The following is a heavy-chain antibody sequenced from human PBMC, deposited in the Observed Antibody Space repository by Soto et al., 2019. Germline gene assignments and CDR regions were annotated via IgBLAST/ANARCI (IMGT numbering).Heavy chain of an antibody. D-gene: IGHD6-13*01. Sequence: QVQLVQSGAEVKKPGASVKVSCKASGYTFTSYAIHWVRQAPGQRLEWMGWINTANDNTNYSQKFQGRVTITRDTSASIVYMELSSLRSEDTAVYYCARGSSWAHFDYWGQGTLVTVSS. J-gene: IGHJ4*02. V-gene: IGHV1-3*04. CDR2: INTANDNT. CDR1: GYTFTSYA. CDR3: ARGSSWAHFDY.